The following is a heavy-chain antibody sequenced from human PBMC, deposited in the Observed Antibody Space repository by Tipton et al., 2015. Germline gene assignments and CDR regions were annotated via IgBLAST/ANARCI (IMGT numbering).Heavy chain of an antibody. Sequence: TLSLTCAVSAYSISSDYYWGWIRQPPGKGLEWIGEINHSGRIKYNPSLKSRVTISVDTSKSQFSLKLSSVTAADTAVYYCARGHKNGDSPWDYWGQGTLVTVSS. CDR3: ARGHKNGDSPWDY. CDR1: AYSISSDYY. V-gene: IGHV4-38-2*01. D-gene: IGHD4-17*01. CDR2: INHSGRI. J-gene: IGHJ4*02.